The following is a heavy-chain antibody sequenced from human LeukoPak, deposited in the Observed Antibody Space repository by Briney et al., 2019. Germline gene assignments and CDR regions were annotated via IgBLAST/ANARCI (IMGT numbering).Heavy chain of an antibody. J-gene: IGHJ5*01. CDR2: IYYSGST. CDR3: ARSPGHNWSDS. V-gene: IGHV4-59*01. CDR1: GGSISSYY. Sequence: SETLSLTCTVSGGSISSYYWSWIRQPPGPGLEWIGHIYYSGSTNYNPSLKSRVSISVDTSKNQFSLKLSSVTAADTAVYYCARSPGHNWSDSWGQGTLVTVSS.